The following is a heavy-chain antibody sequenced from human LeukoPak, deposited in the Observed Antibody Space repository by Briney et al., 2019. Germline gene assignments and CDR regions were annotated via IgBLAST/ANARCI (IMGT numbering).Heavy chain of an antibody. CDR3: ARYTYYDDSSGAPYFDD. J-gene: IGHJ4*02. D-gene: IGHD3-22*01. V-gene: IGHV3-30*04. Sequence: PAGGSLRLSCAASGFTFSSYAMRWVRQAPGKGLEWVVGISYDGSNKNYAYAVKGRFTITRAKSTTTLNLHMNSLRAEDTAAYDCARYTYYDDSSGAPYFDDWGQGTLVSVAS. CDR1: GFTFSSYA. CDR2: ISYDGSNK.